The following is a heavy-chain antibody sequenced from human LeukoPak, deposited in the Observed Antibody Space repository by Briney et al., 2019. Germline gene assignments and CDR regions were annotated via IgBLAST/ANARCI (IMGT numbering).Heavy chain of an antibody. V-gene: IGHV3-30*04. D-gene: IGHD3-10*01. CDR3: AKDYNYGYGYYFDY. Sequence: PGGSLILSCAASGFTFGGYAMHWVRQAPGKGLEWVAVISYDGSNKYYADSVKGRFTISRDNSKNTLYLQMNSLRAEDTAVYYCAKDYNYGYGYYFDYWGQGTLVTVSS. J-gene: IGHJ4*02. CDR2: ISYDGSNK. CDR1: GFTFGGYA.